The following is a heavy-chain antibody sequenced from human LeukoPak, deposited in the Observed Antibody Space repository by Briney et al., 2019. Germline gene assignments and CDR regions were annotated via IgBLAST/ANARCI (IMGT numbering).Heavy chain of an antibody. CDR2: ISTSGSYI. J-gene: IGHJ4*02. V-gene: IGHV3-21*01. CDR3: ARGWQQLVL. Sequence: GGSLRLSCAASGFTFSNYDMNWVRQAPGKGLEWVSSISTSGSYIYYADSVKGRFTISRDNAKNSLYLQLNSLRAEDTAVYYCARGWQQLVLWGQGTLVTVSS. CDR1: GFTFSNYD. D-gene: IGHD6-13*01.